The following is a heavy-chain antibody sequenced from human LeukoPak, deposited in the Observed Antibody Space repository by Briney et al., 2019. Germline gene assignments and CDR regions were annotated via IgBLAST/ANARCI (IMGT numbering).Heavy chain of an antibody. V-gene: IGHV3-53*01. CDR1: GSTVSSDY. D-gene: IGHD6-25*01. Sequence: GGSLRLSCAASGSTVSSDYMTWVRQAPGKGLEWVSVIYSGSNTYYADSVKGRFTISRDNSRNTLYLQMNSLRAEDTAVYYCASYPATGAYFDYWGQGTLVTVSS. CDR3: ASYPATGAYFDY. CDR2: IYSGSNT. J-gene: IGHJ4*02.